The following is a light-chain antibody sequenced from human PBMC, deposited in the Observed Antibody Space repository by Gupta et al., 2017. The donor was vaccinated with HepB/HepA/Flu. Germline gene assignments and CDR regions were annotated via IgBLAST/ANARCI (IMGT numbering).Light chain of an antibody. Sequence: TLSASVGDRVTITCRASQSISTWLAWYQQKPGKAPKLLIYKTSSLQSGVPSRFSGSGSGTEFTLTITSLQHDDFATYHCQQYNDYWTFGQGTKVEIK. CDR2: KTS. V-gene: IGKV1-5*03. CDR1: QSISTW. CDR3: QQYNDYWT. J-gene: IGKJ1*01.